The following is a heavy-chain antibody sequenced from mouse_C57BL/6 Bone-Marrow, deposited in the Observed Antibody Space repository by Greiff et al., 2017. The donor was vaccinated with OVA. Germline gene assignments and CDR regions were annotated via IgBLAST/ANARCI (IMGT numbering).Heavy chain of an antibody. V-gene: IGHV2-5*01. CDR3: AKKGDGSSWAMDY. CDR2: IWRGGST. J-gene: IGHJ4*01. CDR1: GFSLTSYG. Sequence: VKLQESGPGLVQPSQSLSITCTVSGFSLTSYGVHWVRQSPGKGLEWLGVIWRGGSTDYNAAFMSRLSITKDNSKSQVFFKMNSLQADDTAIYYCAKKGDGSSWAMDYWGQGTSVTVSS. D-gene: IGHD1-1*01.